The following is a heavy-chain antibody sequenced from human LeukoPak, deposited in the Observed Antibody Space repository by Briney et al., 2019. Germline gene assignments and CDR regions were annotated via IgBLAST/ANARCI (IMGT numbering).Heavy chain of an antibody. CDR3: ARLSYDNSGYDH. D-gene: IGHD3-22*01. J-gene: IGHJ5*02. V-gene: IGHV3-30*03. Sequence: GGSLRLSCATSGITFSSYGMHWVRQAPGKGLEWVALISFDGSNKYYADSVKGRFTISRDNSKNTLYLQMNSLRAEDTAVYYCARLSYDNSGYDHWGQGTLVTVSS. CDR2: ISFDGSNK. CDR1: GITFSSYG.